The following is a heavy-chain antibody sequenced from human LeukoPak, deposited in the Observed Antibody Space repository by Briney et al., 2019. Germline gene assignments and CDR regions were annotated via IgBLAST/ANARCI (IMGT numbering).Heavy chain of an antibody. J-gene: IGHJ5*02. Sequence: PSETLSLTCTGSGGSISSYYWSWIRQPPGKGLEWIGYIYYSGSTNYNPSLKSRVTISVDTSKNQFSLKLSSVTAADTAVYYCARVVTGKVAWFDPWGQGTLVTVSS. CDR3: ARVVTGKVAWFDP. CDR1: GGSISSYY. D-gene: IGHD1-20*01. V-gene: IGHV4-59*01. CDR2: IYYSGST.